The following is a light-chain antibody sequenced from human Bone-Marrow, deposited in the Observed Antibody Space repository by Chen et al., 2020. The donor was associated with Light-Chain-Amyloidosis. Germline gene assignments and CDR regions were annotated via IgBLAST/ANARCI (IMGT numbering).Light chain of an antibody. CDR2: EVN. Sequence: QSALPHPPSASGSPPRPATTSPPAPSSDVGAYDYVSWYQQHPGNAPTFLIYEVNKRPSGVPDRFSGSKSGNTASLTVSGLQAEDEADYYCTSYAGTYNFVVFGGGTKLTVL. J-gene: IGLJ2*01. CDR3: TSYAGTYNFVV. V-gene: IGLV2-8*01. CDR1: SSDVGAYDY.